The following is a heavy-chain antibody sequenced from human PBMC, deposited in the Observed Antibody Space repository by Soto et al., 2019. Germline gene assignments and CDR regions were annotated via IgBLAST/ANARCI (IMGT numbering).Heavy chain of an antibody. V-gene: IGHV3-30*04. CDR3: ATWEGRYFQD. Sequence: QVQLVESGGGVVQPGRSLRLSCAASGFTFNSFTMHWVRQAPGKGLEWVAVISHDGSHKYTADSVKGRFTISRDDSKNTLYLQMNSLRVEDTAIYYCATWEGRYFQDWGQGTLVTVSS. CDR1: GFTFNSFT. D-gene: IGHD1-26*01. CDR2: ISHDGSHK. J-gene: IGHJ1*01.